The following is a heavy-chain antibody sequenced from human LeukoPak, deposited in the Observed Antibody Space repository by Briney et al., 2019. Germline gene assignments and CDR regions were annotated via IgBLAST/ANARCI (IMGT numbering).Heavy chain of an antibody. J-gene: IGHJ4*02. CDR3: ARDQTYYYDSSGYEGFDY. CDR2: ISSSGSTI. V-gene: IGHV3-48*03. CDR1: GFTFSSYE. D-gene: IGHD3-22*01. Sequence: GGSLRLSCAASGFTFSSYEMNWVRQAPGKGLEWVSYISSSGSTIYYADSVKGRFTISRDNAKNSLYLQMNSLRAEDTAVYYCARDQTYYYDSSGYEGFDYWGQGTLVTVSS.